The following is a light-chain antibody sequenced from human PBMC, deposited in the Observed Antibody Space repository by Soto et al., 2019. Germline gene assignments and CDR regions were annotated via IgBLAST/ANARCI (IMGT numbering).Light chain of an antibody. Sequence: DIQMTQSPSTLSASVGDRVTITCRASQSLNSLLAWYQQKPGRAPKLLIYDASTLGSGVPSRFSGSGSGTEFTVTISSLQTDYFATYYCQQYNSYSSWTFGQGTKVEIK. CDR2: DAS. CDR3: QQYNSYSSWT. CDR1: QSLNSL. J-gene: IGKJ1*01. V-gene: IGKV1-5*01.